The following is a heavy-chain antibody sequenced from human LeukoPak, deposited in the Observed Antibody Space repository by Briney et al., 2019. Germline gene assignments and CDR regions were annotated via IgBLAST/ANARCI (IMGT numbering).Heavy chain of an antibody. CDR2: NSGSGGST. CDR1: GFTFSDYA. J-gene: IGHJ4*02. CDR3: AKARSRYFDWLSSFDY. D-gene: IGHD3-9*01. Sequence: GGSLRLSCAASGFTFSDYAMTWVRQAPGKGLEWVSGNSGSGGSTYYADSVKGRFTISRDNSKNTLSLQMNSLRAEDTAVYFCAKARSRYFDWLSSFDYWGQGTLVTASS. V-gene: IGHV3-23*01.